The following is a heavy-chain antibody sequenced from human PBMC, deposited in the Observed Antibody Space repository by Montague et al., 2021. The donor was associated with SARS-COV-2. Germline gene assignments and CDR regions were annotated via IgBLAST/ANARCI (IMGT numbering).Heavy chain of an antibody. J-gene: IGHJ6*02. CDR3: AKDRDPSSAYGMDV. Sequence: SLRLSCAASGFTFGMYAMSWVRQAPGKGLEWVSVIYSGGSSTYYXXSLKGRFTISRDNSKNTLYLQMNSLRAEDTAVYYCAKDRDPSSAYGMDVWGQGTTVTVSS. D-gene: IGHD3-10*01. CDR1: GFTFGMYA. CDR2: IYSGGSST. V-gene: IGHV3-23*03.